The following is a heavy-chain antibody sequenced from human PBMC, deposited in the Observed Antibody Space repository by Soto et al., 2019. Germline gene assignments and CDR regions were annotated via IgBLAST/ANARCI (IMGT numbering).Heavy chain of an antibody. Sequence: EVQLLESGGGLVQPGGSLRLSCAASGFTFSSYAMSWVRQAQGKGLEWVSAISGSGGSTYYADPVQGRFTISRDNSKHTLYLQMNSLRAEDTAVYYCAKDRRIVVVPDAGTYYYYGMDVWVQGTTVTVSS. J-gene: IGHJ6*02. D-gene: IGHD2-2*01. V-gene: IGHV3-23*01. CDR1: GFTFSSYA. CDR3: AKDRRIVVVPDAGTYYYYGMDV. CDR2: ISGSGGST.